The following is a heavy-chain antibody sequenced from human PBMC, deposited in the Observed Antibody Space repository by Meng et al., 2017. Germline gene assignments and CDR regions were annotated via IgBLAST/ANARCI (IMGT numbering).Heavy chain of an antibody. Sequence: VQSGSELKGPGAPVKVSCKASGYTFSTNVMNWVRQAPGQGLEWMGWINTKTGKPTYAQGFTGRLAFSLDTSASTAFLQINSLKAEDTAVYYCARAHSSGWYSFFDYWGQGTLVTVSS. D-gene: IGHD6-19*01. J-gene: IGHJ4*02. V-gene: IGHV7-4-1*02. CDR2: INTKTGKP. CDR1: GYTFSTNV. CDR3: ARAHSSGWYSFFDY.